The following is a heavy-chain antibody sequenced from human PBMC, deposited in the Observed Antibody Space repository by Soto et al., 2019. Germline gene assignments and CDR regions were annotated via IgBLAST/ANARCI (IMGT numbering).Heavy chain of an antibody. V-gene: IGHV1-18*01. CDR2: ISAYNGNT. Sequence: QVQLVQSGAEVKKPGASVKVSCKASGYTFTSYHITWVRQAPGHGLEWMGWISAYNGNTNYAQKPQGTVTMTTDTTQSTAYMELRSLRSDDTAVYFCASDSPPPREWGQGTRVTVSS. CDR1: GYTFTSYH. D-gene: IGHD1-26*01. J-gene: IGHJ4*02. CDR3: ASDSPPPRE.